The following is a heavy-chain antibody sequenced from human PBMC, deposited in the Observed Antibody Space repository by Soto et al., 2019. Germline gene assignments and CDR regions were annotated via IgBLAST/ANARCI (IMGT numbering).Heavy chain of an antibody. CDR2: IKSKTDGGTT. V-gene: IGHV3-15*01. Sequence: PGGTLRLSCAASGFTFSNAWMSWVRPAPGKGLEWVGRIKSKTDGGTTDYAAPVKGRFTISRDDSKNTLYLQMNSLKTEDTAVYYFTTDRCSGGSCYDSLDIWGPGTMATVSS. CDR1: GFTFSNAW. D-gene: IGHD2-15*01. CDR3: TTDRCSGGSCYDSLDI. J-gene: IGHJ3*02.